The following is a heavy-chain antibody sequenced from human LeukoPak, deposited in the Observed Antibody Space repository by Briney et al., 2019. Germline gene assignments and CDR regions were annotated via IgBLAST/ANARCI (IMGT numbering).Heavy chain of an antibody. J-gene: IGHJ4*02. V-gene: IGHV3-23*01. Sequence: GGSLRLSCAASGFTFSSYAMSWVRQAPGKGLEWVSAISGSGGSTYYADSVKGRFTIFRDNSKNTLYLQMNSLRAEDTAVCYCAKRDYGDYEVPFDYWGQGTLVTVSS. CDR3: AKRDYGDYEVPFDY. CDR2: ISGSGGST. CDR1: GFTFSSYA. D-gene: IGHD4-17*01.